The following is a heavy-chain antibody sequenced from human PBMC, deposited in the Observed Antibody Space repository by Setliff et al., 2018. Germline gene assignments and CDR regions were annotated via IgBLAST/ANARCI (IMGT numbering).Heavy chain of an antibody. CDR1: GGSVSNYY. Sequence: SETLSLTCSVYGGSVSNYYWSWVRQTPEKGLEWIVEINHGGTTNYGPSLKNRVTISVDTSKNQFSLKLSSVTAADTAVYYCAREGSGSYDAFDIWGQGTMVTVSS. V-gene: IGHV4-34*01. CDR2: INHGGTT. CDR3: AREGSGSYDAFDI. J-gene: IGHJ3*02. D-gene: IGHD3-10*01.